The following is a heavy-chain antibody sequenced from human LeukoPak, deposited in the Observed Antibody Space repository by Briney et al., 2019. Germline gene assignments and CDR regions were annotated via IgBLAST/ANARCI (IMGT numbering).Heavy chain of an antibody. J-gene: IGHJ5*02. D-gene: IGHD3-10*01. CDR1: GYTFTGYY. CDR2: INPNSGGT. CDR3: ARGRRGVLLWFGDPDHWFDP. Sequence: ASVKVSCKASGYTFTGYYMHWVRQAPGQGLEWMGWINPNSGGTNYAQKFQGRVTMTRDTSISTAYMELSRLRPDDTAVYYCARGRRGVLLWFGDPDHWFDPWGQGTLVTVSS. V-gene: IGHV1-2*02.